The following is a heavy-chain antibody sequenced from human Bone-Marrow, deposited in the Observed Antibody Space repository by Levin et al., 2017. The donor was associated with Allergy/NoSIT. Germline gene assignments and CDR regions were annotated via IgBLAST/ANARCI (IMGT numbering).Heavy chain of an antibody. J-gene: IGHJ4*02. CDR1: GYTFSAYW. Sequence: GESLKISCQTSGYTFSAYWIAWVRQMPGVGLEWVGIVNPDESYSRYSPPFQDRVTISVDRSTRTAYLQWSSLKSSDTAIYYCARTLYSFGHFDHWGPGTLVTVSS. D-gene: IGHD5-18*01. V-gene: IGHV5-51*01. CDR2: VNPDESYS. CDR3: ARTLYSFGHFDH.